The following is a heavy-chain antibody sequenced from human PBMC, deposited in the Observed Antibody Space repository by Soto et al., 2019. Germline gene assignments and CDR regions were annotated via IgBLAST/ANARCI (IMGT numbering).Heavy chain of an antibody. CDR2: IYWDDDK. Sequence: QITLKESGPTLVKPTQTLTLTCTFSGFSLSTSGVAVGWIRQPPGKALEWLALIYWDDDKRFSPSLRSRLTITKATSKNPVVLTMTNIDPVDTATYSCAHRDGSGSTFDYWGQGTLVTVSS. J-gene: IGHJ4*02. V-gene: IGHV2-5*02. D-gene: IGHD3-10*01. CDR1: GFSLSTSGVA. CDR3: AHRDGSGSTFDY.